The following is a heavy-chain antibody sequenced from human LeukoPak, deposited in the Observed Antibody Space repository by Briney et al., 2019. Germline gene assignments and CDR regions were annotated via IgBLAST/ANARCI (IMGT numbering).Heavy chain of an antibody. D-gene: IGHD4-17*01. V-gene: IGHV3-23*01. CDR3: ARPDYGDSVSVGY. CDR2: ISSSGGRT. CDR1: GFTFGTYA. Sequence: GGSLRLSCAASGFTFGTYAMSWVRQAPGKGLEWVSAISSSGGRTYYADSVKGRFTISRDNAKNTLYLQMNSLRAEDTAVYYCARPDYGDSVSVGYWGQGTLVTVSS. J-gene: IGHJ4*02.